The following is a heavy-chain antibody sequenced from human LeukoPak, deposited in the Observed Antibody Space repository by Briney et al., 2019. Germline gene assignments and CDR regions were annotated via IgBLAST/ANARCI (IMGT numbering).Heavy chain of an antibody. CDR3: ATYKYGSGSLSYFFEY. V-gene: IGHV3-7*01. D-gene: IGHD3-10*01. Sequence: GGSLRLSCAASGFTFSSYWMTWVRQAPGKGLEWVAHIKQDGSEKYYVDSVKGRFTISRDNAKNSLYLQMNSLRAEDTAVYYCATYKYGSGSLSYFFEYWGQGTLVTVSS. CDR1: GFTFSSYW. J-gene: IGHJ4*02. CDR2: IKQDGSEK.